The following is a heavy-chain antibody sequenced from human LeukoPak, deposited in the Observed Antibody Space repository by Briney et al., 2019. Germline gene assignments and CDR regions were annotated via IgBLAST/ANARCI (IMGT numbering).Heavy chain of an antibody. CDR1: GFTFSSFA. V-gene: IGHV3-23*01. CDR3: ARDSPPDY. J-gene: IGHJ4*02. Sequence: GGSLRLSCAVSGFTFSSFAMSWVRQAPGKGLEWVSSISGSGTTAYYADSVKGRFTISRDNAKKSVYLQMNSLRAEDTAVYYCARDSPPDYWGQGTLVTASS. CDR2: ISGSGTTA.